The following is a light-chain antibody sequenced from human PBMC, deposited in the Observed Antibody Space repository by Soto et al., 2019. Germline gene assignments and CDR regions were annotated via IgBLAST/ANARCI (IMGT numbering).Light chain of an antibody. CDR2: GAS. CDR3: QQYGSSPFT. Sequence: EIGFTQAPGTLSLSPGERAALSCSASQSVISTYLAWYQQKRGQAPRLLIYGASSRATGIPDRFSGSASGTDFTLTISRLEPEDFAVYYCQQYGSSPFTFGGGTKVDIK. V-gene: IGKV3-20*01. J-gene: IGKJ4*01. CDR1: QSVISTY.